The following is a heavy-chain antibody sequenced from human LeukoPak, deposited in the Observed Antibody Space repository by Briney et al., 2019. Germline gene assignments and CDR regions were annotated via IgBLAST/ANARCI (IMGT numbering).Heavy chain of an antibody. Sequence: PGGSLRLSCAASGFTFSSYGMHWVRQAPGKGLEWVAVISYDGSNKYYADSVKGRFTISRDNSKNTLYLQMNSQRAEDTAVYYCAKAPTRWLQFSYFDYWGQGTLVTVSS. CDR3: AKAPTRWLQFSYFDY. CDR2: ISYDGSNK. J-gene: IGHJ4*02. CDR1: GFTFSSYG. D-gene: IGHD5-24*01. V-gene: IGHV3-30*18.